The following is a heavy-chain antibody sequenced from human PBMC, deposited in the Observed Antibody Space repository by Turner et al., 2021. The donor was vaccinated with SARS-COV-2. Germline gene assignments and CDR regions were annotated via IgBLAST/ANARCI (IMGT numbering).Heavy chain of an antibody. Sequence: QLQLQESGPGLVKPSETLSLTCTVPGGSISSSSYYWGWIRQPPGKGLEWIGNIYYSGSAYYIPSLKSRVTISVDPSKNQFSLKLTSVTAADTAVYYCARLMDTAMDYYGTDVWGQGTTVTVSS. J-gene: IGHJ6*02. CDR2: IYYSGSA. D-gene: IGHD5-18*01. CDR1: GGSISSSSYY. CDR3: ARLMDTAMDYYGTDV. V-gene: IGHV4-39*01.